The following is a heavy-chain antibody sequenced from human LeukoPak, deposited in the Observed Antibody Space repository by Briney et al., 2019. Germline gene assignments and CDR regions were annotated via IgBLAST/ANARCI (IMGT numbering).Heavy chain of an antibody. J-gene: IGHJ4*02. D-gene: IGHD3-3*01. CDR1: GFTFSDYY. V-gene: IGHV3-11*01. CDR3: AKDAANTYYDFWSGFRPLDY. Sequence: GGSLRLSCAASGFTFSDYYMSWIRQAPGKGLEWVSYISSSGSTLYYADSVKGRITISRDNAKNSLYLQMDSLRAEDTAVYYCAKDAANTYYDFWSGFRPLDYWGQGALVTVSS. CDR2: ISSSGSTL.